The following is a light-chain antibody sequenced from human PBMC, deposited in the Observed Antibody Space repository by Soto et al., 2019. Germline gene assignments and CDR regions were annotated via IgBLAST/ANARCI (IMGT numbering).Light chain of an antibody. CDR1: QSISSY. CDR3: QQSYSTPRT. CDR2: AAS. V-gene: IGKV1-39*01. J-gene: IGKJ1*01. Sequence: DIQMTQSPSSLSASVGDRATITCRASQSISSYLNWYQQKPGKAPKLLIYAASSLHSGVPSRFSGSGSGTDFTLTISSLQPEDFATYYCQQSYSTPRTFGQGNKVEIK.